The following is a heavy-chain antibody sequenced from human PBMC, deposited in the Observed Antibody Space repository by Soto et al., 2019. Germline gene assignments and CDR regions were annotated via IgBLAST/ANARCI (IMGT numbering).Heavy chain of an antibody. V-gene: IGHV3-33*01. Sequence: QVQLVESGGGVVQPGRSLRLSCAASGFTFSSYGMHWVRQAPGKGLEWVAVIWYDGSNKYYAASVKCRFTISRDKSKTMLYGQMNSMRAEDKAVYYCARGAVSNSSYYGMDVWGQGTTVTVSS. CDR3: ARGAVSNSSYYGMDV. CDR1: GFTFSSYG. CDR2: IWYDGSNK. D-gene: IGHD4-4*01. J-gene: IGHJ6*02.